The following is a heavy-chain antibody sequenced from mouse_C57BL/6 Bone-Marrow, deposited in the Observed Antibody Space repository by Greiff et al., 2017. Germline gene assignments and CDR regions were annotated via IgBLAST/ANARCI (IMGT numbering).Heavy chain of an antibody. Sequence: EVHLVESGGGLVKPGGSLKLSCAASGFTFSDYGMHWVRQAPEKGLEWVAYISSGSSTIYYADTVKGRFTISRDNAKHTLFLQMTSVRSEDTAMYYCERGEYDYDGDYWGQGTTLTVSS. V-gene: IGHV5-17*01. J-gene: IGHJ2*01. CDR1: GFTFSDYG. CDR2: ISSGSSTI. D-gene: IGHD2-4*01. CDR3: ERGEYDYDGDY.